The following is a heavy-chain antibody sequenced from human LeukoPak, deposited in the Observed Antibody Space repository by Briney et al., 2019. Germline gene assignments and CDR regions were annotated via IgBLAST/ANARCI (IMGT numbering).Heavy chain of an antibody. J-gene: IGHJ4*02. CDR2: ISYDGSNK. Sequence: GGSLRLSCAASGFTFSSYAMHWVRQAPGKGLEWVAVISYDGSNKYYADSVKGRFTISRDNSKNTLYLQMNSLRAEDTAVYYCARDPLGYCSSTSCYVFDYWGQGTLVTVSS. D-gene: IGHD2-2*01. V-gene: IGHV3-30-3*01. CDR1: GFTFSSYA. CDR3: ARDPLGYCSSTSCYVFDY.